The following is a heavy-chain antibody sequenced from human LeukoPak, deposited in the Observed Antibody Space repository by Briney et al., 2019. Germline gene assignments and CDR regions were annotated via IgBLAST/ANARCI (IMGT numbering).Heavy chain of an antibody. V-gene: IGHV4-4*02. Sequence: SETLSLTCAVSGGSISSSNWWSWVRQPPGKGLEWIGEIYHSGSTNYNPSLKSRVTILVEKSKNQFSLKLSSVTAADTAVYYCARKTYDSSGLIPHPGVFDIWGQGTMVTVSS. CDR1: GGSISSSNW. CDR2: IYHSGST. J-gene: IGHJ3*02. CDR3: ARKTYDSSGLIPHPGVFDI. D-gene: IGHD3-22*01.